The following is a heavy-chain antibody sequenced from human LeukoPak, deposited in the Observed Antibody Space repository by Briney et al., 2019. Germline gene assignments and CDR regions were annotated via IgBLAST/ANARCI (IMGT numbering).Heavy chain of an antibody. Sequence: SETPSLTCAVYGGSFSGYFWSWIRQAPGKGLEWIGEINQSGGIRYNPSLKSRVTISVDTSKNQFSLKLNSVTPADTAVYYCARGFWSRYFDYWGQGTLVTVSS. CDR3: ARGFWSRYFDY. J-gene: IGHJ4*02. V-gene: IGHV4-34*01. D-gene: IGHD2-8*02. CDR2: INQSGGI. CDR1: GGSFSGYF.